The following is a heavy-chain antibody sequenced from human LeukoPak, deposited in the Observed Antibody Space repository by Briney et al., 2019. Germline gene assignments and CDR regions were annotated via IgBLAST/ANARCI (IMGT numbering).Heavy chain of an antibody. D-gene: IGHD2-2*02. CDR3: AKGVSSLIYSPRDY. CDR2: ISYDGSNK. V-gene: IGHV3-30-3*01. J-gene: IGHJ4*02. Sequence: GGSLRLSCAASGFTFSSYAMHWVRQAPGKGLEWVAVISYDGSNKYYADSVKGRFTISRDNSKNTLYLQMNSLRAEDTAVYYCAKGVSSLIYSPRDYWGQGTLVTVSS. CDR1: GFTFSSYA.